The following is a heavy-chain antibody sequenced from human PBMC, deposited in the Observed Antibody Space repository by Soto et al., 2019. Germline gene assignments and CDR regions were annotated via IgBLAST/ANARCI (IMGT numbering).Heavy chain of an antibody. D-gene: IGHD2-21*02. CDR2: IIPILGIA. Sequence: GASVKVSCKASGGTFSSYTISWVRQAPGQGLEWMGRIIPILGIANYAQKFQGRVTMTRDTSTSTVYMELSSLRSEDTAVYYCARARLHIVVVTSLHPFDYWGQGTLVTVSS. CDR1: GGTFSSYT. V-gene: IGHV1-69*02. CDR3: ARARLHIVVVTSLHPFDY. J-gene: IGHJ4*02.